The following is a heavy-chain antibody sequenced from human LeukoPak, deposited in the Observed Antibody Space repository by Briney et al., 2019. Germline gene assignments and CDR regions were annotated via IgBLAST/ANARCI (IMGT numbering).Heavy chain of an antibody. V-gene: IGHV4-31*03. Sequence: SQTLSLTCTVSGGSISSGGYYCSWIRQHPGKGLEWIGYIYYSGSTYYNPSLKSRVTISVDTSKNQFSLKLSSVTAADTAVYYCARVYGSGSYYNVDYWGQGTLVTVSS. CDR1: GGSISSGGYY. CDR2: IYYSGST. D-gene: IGHD3-10*01. CDR3: ARVYGSGSYYNVDY. J-gene: IGHJ4*02.